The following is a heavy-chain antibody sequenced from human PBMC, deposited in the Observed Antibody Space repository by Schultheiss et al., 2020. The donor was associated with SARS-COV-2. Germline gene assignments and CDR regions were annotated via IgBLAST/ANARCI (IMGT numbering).Heavy chain of an antibody. CDR2: NNHSGST. J-gene: IGHJ6*03. CDR1: GYSISSGYY. Sequence: SETLSLTCAVSGYSISSGYYWCWIRQPPGKGLEWIGENNHSGSTNYNPSLKSRTTISVNTSKNQFSLKLSSVTAADTAVYYCARTPYFCNSTTWYSTHMDVWGKGTTVTVSS. V-gene: IGHV4-38-2*01. D-gene: IGHD2-2*01. CDR3: ARTPYFCNSTTWYSTHMDV.